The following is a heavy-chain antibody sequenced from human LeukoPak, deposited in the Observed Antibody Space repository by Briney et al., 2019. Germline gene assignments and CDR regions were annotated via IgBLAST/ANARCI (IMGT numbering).Heavy chain of an antibody. D-gene: IGHD3-22*01. CDR3: ATLPEYYYDSSGYPDY. V-gene: IGHV3-30-3*01. J-gene: IGHJ4*02. CDR2: ISYDGSNK. CDR1: GFTFSSYA. Sequence: PGRCLRLSCAASGFTFSSYAMHWVRQAPGKGLEWVAVISYDGSNKYYADSVKGRFTISRDNSKNTLYLQMNSLRAEDTAVYYCATLPEYYYDSSGYPDYWGQGTLVTVSS.